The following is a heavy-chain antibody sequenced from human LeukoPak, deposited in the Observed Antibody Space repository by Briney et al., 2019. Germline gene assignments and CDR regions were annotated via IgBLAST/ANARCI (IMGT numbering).Heavy chain of an antibody. J-gene: IGHJ4*02. CDR2: IYYSGST. V-gene: IGHV4-59*08. CDR3: ARQPAEIDY. Sequence: SETLSLTCTVSGGSISSYYWSLIRLPPGKGLEWIGYIYYSGSTNYNPSLKSRVTISVDTSKNQFSLKLSSVTAADTAVYYCARQPAEIDYWGQGTLVTVSS. CDR1: GGSISSYY. D-gene: IGHD6-13*01.